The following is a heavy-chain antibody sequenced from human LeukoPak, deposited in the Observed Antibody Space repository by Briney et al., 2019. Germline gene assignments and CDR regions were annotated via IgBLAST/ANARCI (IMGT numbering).Heavy chain of an antibody. J-gene: IGHJ3*02. CDR3: ARGRWAAFDI. V-gene: IGHV4-34*01. CDR1: GGSFSGYY. CDR2: INHSGST. D-gene: IGHD4-23*01. Sequence: SETLSLTCAVYGGSFSGYYWSWIRQPPGKGLEWIGEINHSGSTNYNPSLKSRVTISVDTSKNQFSLKLSSVTAADTAAYYCARGRWAAFDIWGQGTMVTVSS.